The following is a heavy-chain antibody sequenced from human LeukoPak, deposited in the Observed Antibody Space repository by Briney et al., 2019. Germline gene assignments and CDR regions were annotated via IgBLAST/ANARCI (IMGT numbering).Heavy chain of an antibody. V-gene: IGHV3-23*01. CDR3: AKDLKRDSSGYYPY. D-gene: IGHD3-22*01. CDR2: ISGSGGST. Sequence: GRSLRLSCAASGFTFSSYGMHWVRQAPGKGLEWVSAISGSGGSTYYADSVKGRFTISRDNSKNTLYLQMNSLRAEDTAVYYCAKDLKRDSSGYYPYWGQGTLVTVSS. J-gene: IGHJ4*02. CDR1: GFTFSSYG.